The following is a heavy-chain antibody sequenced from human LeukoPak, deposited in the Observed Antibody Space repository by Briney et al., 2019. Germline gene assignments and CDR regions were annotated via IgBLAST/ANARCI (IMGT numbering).Heavy chain of an antibody. Sequence: GGSLRLSCAASGFTFSSYAMSWVRQAPGKGLEWVSAISGSGGSTYYADSVKGRFTISRDNSKNTLYLQMNSLRAEDTAVYYCASHGRFGEFSSYWGQGTLVTVSS. D-gene: IGHD3-10*01. CDR2: ISGSGGST. CDR1: GFTFSSYA. J-gene: IGHJ4*02. V-gene: IGHV3-23*01. CDR3: ASHGRFGEFSSY.